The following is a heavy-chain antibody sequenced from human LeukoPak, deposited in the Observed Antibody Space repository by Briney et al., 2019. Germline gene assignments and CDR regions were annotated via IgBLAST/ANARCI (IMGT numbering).Heavy chain of an antibody. V-gene: IGHV3-7*01. Sequence: PGGSLRLSCAASGFSFSSYGMHWVRQAPGKGLEWVASIKQDGREIFYVDSVKGRFTISRDNGKDSLNLQLSSLRAEDTAVYYCAKLKDTATRYDYWGQGTLVTVSS. CDR1: GFSFSSYG. CDR3: AKLKDTATRYDY. CDR2: IKQDGREI. J-gene: IGHJ4*02. D-gene: IGHD5-18*01.